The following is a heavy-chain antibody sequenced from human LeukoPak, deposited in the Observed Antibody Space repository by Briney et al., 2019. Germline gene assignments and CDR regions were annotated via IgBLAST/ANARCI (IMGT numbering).Heavy chain of an antibody. CDR2: HNPSGGST. V-gene: IGHV1-46*01. J-gene: IGHJ4*02. D-gene: IGHD5-12*01. CDR3: ARTDISKYSGYGY. Sequence: ASVKVLCKASGYIFTSYYMHWVRQAPGQGLEWMGIHNPSGGSTSYAQKFQGRVTMTRDMSTSTVYMELSSLRSEDTAVYYCARTDISKYSGYGYWGQGTLVTVSS. CDR1: GYIFTSYY.